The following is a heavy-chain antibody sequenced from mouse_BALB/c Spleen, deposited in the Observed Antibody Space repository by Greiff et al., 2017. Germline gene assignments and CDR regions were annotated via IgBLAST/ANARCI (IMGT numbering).Heavy chain of an antibody. CDR1: GYSITSDYA. CDR2: ISYSGST. CDR3: AREVITKDYAMDY. D-gene: IGHD1-1*01. J-gene: IGHJ4*01. V-gene: IGHV3-2*02. Sequence: EVQLQESGPGLVKPSQSLSLTCTVTGYSITSDYAWNWIRQFPGNKLEWMGYISYSGSTSYNPSLKSRISITRDTSKNQFFLQLNSVTTEDTATYYCAREVITKDYAMDYWGQGTSVTVSS.